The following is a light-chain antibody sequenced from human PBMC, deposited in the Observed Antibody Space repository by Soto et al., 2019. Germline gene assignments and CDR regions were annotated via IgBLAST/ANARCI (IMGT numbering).Light chain of an antibody. V-gene: IGLV2-14*01. CDR2: QVS. J-gene: IGLJ2*01. CDR1: RSDVGGYNY. Sequence: QSVLTQPASVSGSPGQSITISCTGTRSDVGGYNYVSWYQQHPGKAPKLIIYQVSNRPSGVSSRFSGSKSGNTASLTISGLQAEDEADYYCNSYTGTSPVFGGGTKLTVL. CDR3: NSYTGTSPV.